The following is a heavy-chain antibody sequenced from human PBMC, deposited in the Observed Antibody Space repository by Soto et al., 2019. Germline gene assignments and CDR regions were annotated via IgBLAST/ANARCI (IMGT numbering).Heavy chain of an antibody. CDR3: AKDPEEVWFGELSLFDS. D-gene: IGHD3-10*01. J-gene: IGHJ5*01. CDR2: IRGSGGST. V-gene: IGHV3-23*01. Sequence: EVQLLESGGGLVQGGGSLGPPLAAFGLPFSRFAMGWVRQAPGKGLGWVQGIRGSGGSTFHPDSVEGRFPISRDNSKNTVYLQMNSLRAEDTAVYYCAKDPEEVWFGELSLFDSWGQGTLVTVSS. CDR1: GLPFSRFA.